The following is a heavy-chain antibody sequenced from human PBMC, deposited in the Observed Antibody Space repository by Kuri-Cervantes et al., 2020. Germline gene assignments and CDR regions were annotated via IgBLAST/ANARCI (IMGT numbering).Heavy chain of an antibody. CDR1: GFTVISNY. V-gene: IGHV3-53*01. CDR2: IYSGGST. D-gene: IGHD3-10*01. CDR3: ARVRFGDYANDY. J-gene: IGHJ4*02. Sequence: GESLKISCAASGFTVISNYMSWVRQAPGKGLEWVSVIYSGGSTYYADSVKGRFTISRDNSKNTLYLQMNSLRAEDTAVYYCARVRFGDYANDYWGQGTLVTVSS.